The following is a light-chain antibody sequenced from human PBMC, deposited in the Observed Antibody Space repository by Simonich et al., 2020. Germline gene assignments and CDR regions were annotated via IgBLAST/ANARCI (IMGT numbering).Light chain of an antibody. CDR2: KVS. CDR1: QSLVHSDGNTY. V-gene: IGKV2-30*02. J-gene: IGKJ1*01. CDR3: MQGTHWPPT. Sequence: DVVMTQSPLSLPVTLGQPASISCRSSQSLVHSDGNTYLNWFQQRQGQAPRRLIYKVSTRDSGVPDRFSGSGSGTDFTLKISRVEAEDVGVYYCMQGTHWPPTFGQGTKVEIK.